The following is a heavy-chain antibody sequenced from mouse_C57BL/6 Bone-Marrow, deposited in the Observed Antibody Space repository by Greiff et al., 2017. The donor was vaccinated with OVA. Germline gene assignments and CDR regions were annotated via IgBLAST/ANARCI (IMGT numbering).Heavy chain of an antibody. V-gene: IGHV8-12*01. CDR1: GFSLSTSGMG. CDR3: ARRVHWYCDG. Sequence: QVTLKVCGPGILQSSQTLSLTCSFSGFSLSTSGMGVSWIRQPPGKGLEWLVHIYWDDDKRYNPSRKSRRTNTKDTSRNQVFLKITSVDTADSATYYCARRVHWYCDGGDTGTTVTVST. J-gene: IGHJ1*03. CDR2: IYWDDDK.